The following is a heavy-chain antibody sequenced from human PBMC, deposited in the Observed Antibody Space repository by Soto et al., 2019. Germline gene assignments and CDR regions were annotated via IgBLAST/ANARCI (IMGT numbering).Heavy chain of an antibody. J-gene: IGHJ5*02. CDR1: GFTFSSYW. Sequence: GGSLRLSCAASGFTFSSYWMSWVRQAPGKGLEWVANIKQDGSEKYYVDSVKGRFTISRDNAKNSLYLQMNSLRAEDTAVYYCARDPRVNWFDPWGQGTLVTVSA. V-gene: IGHV3-7*01. CDR3: ARDPRVNWFDP. CDR2: IKQDGSEK.